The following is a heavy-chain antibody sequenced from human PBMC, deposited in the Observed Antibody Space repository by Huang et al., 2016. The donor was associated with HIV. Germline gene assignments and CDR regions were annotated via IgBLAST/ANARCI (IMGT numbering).Heavy chain of an antibody. D-gene: IGHD6-19*01. Sequence: QLQLQESGPGLLKPSETLSLICTVSGGSISSTSYDWGWIRQTPGKGLEGIGNIYYRGSAYYNPSLNSRVTMSVDTSKNQFSLKLKSVTATDTALYYCARSSSWCFDHWGLGTLVAVSS. V-gene: IGHV4-39*01. CDR3: ARSSSWCFDH. CDR2: IYYRGSA. J-gene: IGHJ4*02. CDR1: GGSISSTSYD.